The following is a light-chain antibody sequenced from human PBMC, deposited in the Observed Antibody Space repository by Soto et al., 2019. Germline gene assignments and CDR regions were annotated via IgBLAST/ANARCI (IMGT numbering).Light chain of an antibody. CDR3: QQYGSSPRT. Sequence: EIVLTQSPGTLSLSPGERATLSCRASQSVTSPFLAWYQQKPGQPPRLLIYSTSGRATGIPDRFSGSGSGTDFTLPISSLEPEDSAVYYCQQYGSSPRTVGQGTKEEV. CDR2: STS. CDR1: QSVTSPF. J-gene: IGKJ1*01. V-gene: IGKV3-20*01.